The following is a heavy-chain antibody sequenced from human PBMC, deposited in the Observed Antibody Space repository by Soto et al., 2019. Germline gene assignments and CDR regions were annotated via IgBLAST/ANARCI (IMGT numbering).Heavy chain of an antibody. V-gene: IGHV3-11*06. CDR3: AKDKLAVAVAAPFDY. J-gene: IGHJ4*02. Sequence: GGSLRLSCAASGLTFSDYYMSWIRQAPGKGLEWVSYITSSGSYTKYADSVKGRFTISRDNSKNTLYLQMNSLRAEDTAVYYCAKDKLAVAVAAPFDYWGQGTLVTVSS. CDR1: GLTFSDYY. CDR2: ITSSGSYT. D-gene: IGHD6-19*01.